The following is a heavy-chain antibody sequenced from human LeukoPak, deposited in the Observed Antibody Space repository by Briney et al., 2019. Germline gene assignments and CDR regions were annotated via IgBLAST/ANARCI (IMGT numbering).Heavy chain of an antibody. D-gene: IGHD1-1*01. CDR3: AKVSGGLERRFLDY. Sequence: GGSLRLSCAASGFTFSSYAVSWVRQAPGKGLEWVSAISGSGGSTYYADSVKGRFTISRDNSKNTLYLQMNSLRAEDTAVYYCAKVSGGLERRFLDYWGQGTLVTVSS. CDR2: ISGSGGST. V-gene: IGHV3-23*01. J-gene: IGHJ4*02. CDR1: GFTFSSYA.